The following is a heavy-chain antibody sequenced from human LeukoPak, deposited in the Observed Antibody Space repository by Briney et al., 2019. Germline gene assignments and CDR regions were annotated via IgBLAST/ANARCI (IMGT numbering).Heavy chain of an antibody. J-gene: IGHJ5*02. V-gene: IGHV1-2*02. Sequence: GASVKVSCKASGYTFTGYYMHWVRQAPGQGLEWMGWINPNSGGTNYAQKFQGRVTMTRDTSISTAYMELSRLRSDDTAVYYCAREVTTVTTNLPYTNWFDPWGQGTLVTVSS. D-gene: IGHD4-17*01. CDR1: GYTFTGYY. CDR2: INPNSGGT. CDR3: AREVTTVTTNLPYTNWFDP.